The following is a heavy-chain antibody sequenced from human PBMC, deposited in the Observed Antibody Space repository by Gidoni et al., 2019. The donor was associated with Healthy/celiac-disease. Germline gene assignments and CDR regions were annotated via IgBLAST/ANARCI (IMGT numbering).Heavy chain of an antibody. Sequence: QVQLQESGPGLVKPSGTLSLTCAVSGGPISSSNWWSWVRQPPGKGLEWIGEIYHSGSTNYNPSLKSRVTISVDKSKNQFSLKLSSVTAADTAVYYCARLRIAAAGTLYYYGMDVWGQGTTVTVSS. D-gene: IGHD6-13*01. CDR1: GGPISSSNW. CDR2: IYHSGST. J-gene: IGHJ6*02. CDR3: ARLRIAAAGTLYYYGMDV. V-gene: IGHV4-4*02.